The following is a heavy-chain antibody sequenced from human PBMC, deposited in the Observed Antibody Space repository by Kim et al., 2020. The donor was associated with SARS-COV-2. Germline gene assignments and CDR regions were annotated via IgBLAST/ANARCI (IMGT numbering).Heavy chain of an antibody. D-gene: IGHD6-13*01. Sequence: RFIISRDNSKNTLYLQMNSLRAEDTAVYYCAKVGGGSSWYYYYYYGMDVWGQGTTVTVSS. CDR3: AKVGGGSSWYYYYYYGMDV. V-gene: IGHV3-30*02. J-gene: IGHJ6*02.